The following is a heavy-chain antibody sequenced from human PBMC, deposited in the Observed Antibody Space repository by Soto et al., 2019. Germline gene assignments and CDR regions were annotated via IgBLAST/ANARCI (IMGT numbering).Heavy chain of an antibody. Sequence: QVQLQESGPGLVKPSQTLSLTCTVSGGSISSGGYYWSWIRQHPGKGLEWIGYIYYSGSTYYNPSLKRRVTISVDTSKNQFSLKLSSVTAADTAVYYCARDVGDRVPEGIDPWGQGTLVTVSS. CDR3: ARDVGDRVPEGIDP. CDR1: GGSISSGGYY. CDR2: IYYSGST. V-gene: IGHV4-31*03. J-gene: IGHJ5*02. D-gene: IGHD3-3*01.